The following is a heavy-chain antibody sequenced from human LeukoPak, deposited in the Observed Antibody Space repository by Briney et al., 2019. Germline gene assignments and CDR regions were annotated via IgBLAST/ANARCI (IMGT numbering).Heavy chain of an antibody. CDR3: ARQGIAVPLDL. D-gene: IGHD6-19*01. Sequence: PSETLSLTCTVSGGSISSSSYYWGWIRQPPGKGLEWIGSIYYSGSTYYNPSLKSRVTISVDTSKNQFSLKLSSVTAADTAVYYCARQGIAVPLDLWGRGTLVTVSS. CDR1: GGSISSSSYY. V-gene: IGHV4-39*01. CDR2: IYYSGST. J-gene: IGHJ2*01.